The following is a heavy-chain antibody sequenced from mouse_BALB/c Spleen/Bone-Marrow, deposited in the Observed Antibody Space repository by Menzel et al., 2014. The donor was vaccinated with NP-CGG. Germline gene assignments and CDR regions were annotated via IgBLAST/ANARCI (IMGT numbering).Heavy chain of an antibody. Sequence: VQLVESGAELVRPGSSVKISCKASGYAFSSYWMNWVKQRPGQGLEWIGQIYPGDGDTNYNGNFKDKATLTVDRSSSTAFMQLSSLTSEDSAVYFCARWYRDPHFAMDYWGPGTSVTVSS. J-gene: IGHJ4*01. D-gene: IGHD2-14*01. V-gene: IGHV1-80*01. CDR1: GYAFSSYW. CDR2: IYPGDGDT. CDR3: ARWYRDPHFAMDY.